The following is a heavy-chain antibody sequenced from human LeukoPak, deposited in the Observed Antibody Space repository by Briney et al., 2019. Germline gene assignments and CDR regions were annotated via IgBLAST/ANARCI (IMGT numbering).Heavy chain of an antibody. CDR1: GVSINNNY. J-gene: IGHJ4*02. CDR2: IYYSGST. CDR3: ARGSGAFDY. Sequence: SETLSLSCAVTGVSINNNYRSWIRQPPGKGLEWIGYIYYSGSTNYSPSLKSRITMSVDTSKKQFSLKVTSVTAADTAVYYCARGSGAFDYWGQGTLVTVSS. V-gene: IGHV4-59*01.